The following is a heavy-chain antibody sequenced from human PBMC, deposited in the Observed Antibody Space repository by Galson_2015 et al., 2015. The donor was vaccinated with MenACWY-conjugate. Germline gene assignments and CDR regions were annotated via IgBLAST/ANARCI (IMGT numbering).Heavy chain of an antibody. V-gene: IGHV3-48*03. J-gene: IGHJ6*03. CDR1: GFTFTGYD. Sequence: ALRLSCAASGFTFTGYDFNWVRQAPGKGLEWLSYISKSGSPIYYADPVKGRFTISRDNIKKSLFLEMNSLRAGDTGVYYCARVGTWIHQYFYYMDVWGKGTTVTVSS. D-gene: IGHD5-18*01. CDR3: ARVGTWIHQYFYYMDV. CDR2: ISKSGSPI.